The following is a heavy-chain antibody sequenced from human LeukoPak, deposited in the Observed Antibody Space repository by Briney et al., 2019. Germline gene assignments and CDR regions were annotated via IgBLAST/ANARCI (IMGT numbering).Heavy chain of an antibody. CDR3: ARTRSGWYVDFDC. CDR1: GYTFTGYY. CDR2: INPNSGGT. V-gene: IGHV1-2*02. Sequence: ASVKVSCKASGYTFTGYYMHWVRQAPGQGLEWMGWINPNSGGTNYAQKFQGRVTMTRDTSISTVYMELSRLRSDDTAVYYCARTRSGWYVDFDCWGRGTLVAVSS. J-gene: IGHJ4*02. D-gene: IGHD6-19*01.